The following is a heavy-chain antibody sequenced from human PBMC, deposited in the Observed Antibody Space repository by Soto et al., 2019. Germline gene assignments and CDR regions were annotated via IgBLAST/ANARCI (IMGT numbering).Heavy chain of an antibody. V-gene: IGHV1-18*01. Sequence: QVQLVQSGAEVEQPGAAVKVSCKASGYTFTTSGFSWVRQAPGQGLEWLEYINVHGGHTRYAQKFQGRVTLTTDTSTRTAYMELSSLRSDDTAVYFCVRDEQWLLDYWGQGTLVTVSS. CDR3: VRDEQWLLDY. CDR1: GYTFTTSG. CDR2: INVHGGHT. D-gene: IGHD6-19*01. J-gene: IGHJ4*02.